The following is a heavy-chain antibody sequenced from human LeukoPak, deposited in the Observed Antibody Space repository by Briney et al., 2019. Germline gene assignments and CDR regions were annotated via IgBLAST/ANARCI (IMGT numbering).Heavy chain of an antibody. CDR2: ISGSGGST. CDR1: GFTFSSCA. V-gene: IGHV3-23*01. J-gene: IGHJ4*02. D-gene: IGHD6-19*01. Sequence: GGSLRLSCAASGFTFSSCAMSWVCQAPGKGLEWVSAISGSGGSTYYADSVKGRFTISRDNSKNTLYLQMNSLRAEDTAVYYCAKPLRGWYYFDYWGQGTLVTVSS. CDR3: AKPLRGWYYFDY.